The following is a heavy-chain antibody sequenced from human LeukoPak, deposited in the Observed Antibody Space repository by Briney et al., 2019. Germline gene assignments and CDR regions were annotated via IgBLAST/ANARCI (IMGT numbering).Heavy chain of an antibody. CDR1: GFTFDDYA. J-gene: IGHJ4*02. D-gene: IGHD6-13*01. CDR2: IGWNSGTI. Sequence: GGSLRLSCAASGFTFDDYAMHWVRQAPGKGLEWVSGIGWNSGTIAYADSVKGRFTISRDNAKNSLYLQMNSLRLEDTAFYYCAKATLKIAAAGVWYFDHWGQGTLVTVSS. CDR3: AKATLKIAAAGVWYFDH. V-gene: IGHV3-9*01.